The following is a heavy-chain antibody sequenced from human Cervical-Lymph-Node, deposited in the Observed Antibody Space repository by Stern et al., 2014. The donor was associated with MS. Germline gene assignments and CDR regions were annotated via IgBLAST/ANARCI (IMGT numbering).Heavy chain of an antibody. V-gene: IGHV1-69*06. CDR3: ARGRGDYDSNWFDS. D-gene: IGHD3-10*01. Sequence: QMQLVQSGAEVKKPGSSVKVSCKASGDTISNLGINWLRQAPGQRLEWMGGIVPMFGPPNYAQKYLGRVTITEDRSTNTAHMELSTLTFEDTAVYYCARGRGDYDSNWFDSWGQGTLVTVSS. CDR2: IVPMFGPP. J-gene: IGHJ5*01. CDR1: GDTISNLG.